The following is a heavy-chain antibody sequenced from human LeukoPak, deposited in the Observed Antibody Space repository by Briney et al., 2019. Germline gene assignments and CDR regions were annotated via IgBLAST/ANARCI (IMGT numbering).Heavy chain of an antibody. J-gene: IGHJ4*02. CDR3: ATSHYYDSSGYYYGWGYYFDY. Sequence: PGGSLRLSCAASGFTFSSYAMIWVRQAPGGGLEWVSAISGSGGSTYYADSVKGRFTISRDNSKNTLYLQMNSLRAEDSAVYYCATSHYYDSSGYYYGWGYYFDYWGQGTLVAVSS. V-gene: IGHV3-23*01. CDR1: GFTFSSYA. CDR2: ISGSGGST. D-gene: IGHD3-22*01.